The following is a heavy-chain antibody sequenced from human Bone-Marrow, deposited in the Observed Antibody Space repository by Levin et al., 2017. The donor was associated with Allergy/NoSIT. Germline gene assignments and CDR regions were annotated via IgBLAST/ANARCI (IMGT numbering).Heavy chain of an antibody. CDR1: GFDLSRYF. CDR2: ITFSGSYI. CDR3: ARDHGSSWDPGWLDP. D-gene: IGHD6-13*01. J-gene: IGHJ5*02. V-gene: IGHV3-21*01. Sequence: GGTLRLSCTASGFDLSRYFMTWVRQAPGRGLEWVASITFSGSYIYYGDSVKGRFTISRDNAKNSLYLHMDSLRAEDTALYYCARDHGSSWDPGWLDPWGQGTQVTVSS.